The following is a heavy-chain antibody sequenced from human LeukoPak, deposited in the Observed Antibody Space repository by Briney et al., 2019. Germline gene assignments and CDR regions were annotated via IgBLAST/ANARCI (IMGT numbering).Heavy chain of an antibody. J-gene: IGHJ4*02. Sequence: GGSLRLSCAASGFTFSSYSMNWVRQAPGKGLEWVSSISSSSSYIYYADSVKGRSTISRDNAKNSLYLQMNSLRAEDTAVYYCARDGGDFFDYWGQGTLVTVSS. V-gene: IGHV3-21*01. CDR1: GFTFSSYS. CDR3: ARDGGDFFDY. D-gene: IGHD3-16*01. CDR2: ISSSSSYI.